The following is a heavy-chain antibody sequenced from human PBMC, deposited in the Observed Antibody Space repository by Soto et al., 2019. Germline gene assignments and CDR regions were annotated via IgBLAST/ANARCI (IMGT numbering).Heavy chain of an antibody. CDR2: IIPIFGTA. Sequence: QVQLVQSGAEVKKPGSSVKVSCKASGGTFSSYAISWVRQAPGQGLEWMGGIIPIFGTANYAQKFQGRVTITADKSTSTAYMELSSRRSEDTAVYYCARDGYRTYYDFWSGYYYGMDVWGQGTTVTVSS. J-gene: IGHJ6*02. CDR1: GGTFSSYA. D-gene: IGHD3-3*01. CDR3: ARDGYRTYYDFWSGYYYGMDV. V-gene: IGHV1-69*06.